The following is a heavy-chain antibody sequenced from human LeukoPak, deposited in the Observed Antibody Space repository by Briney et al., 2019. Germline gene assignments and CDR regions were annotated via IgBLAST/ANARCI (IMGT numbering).Heavy chain of an antibody. CDR3: ARDSPSRAGTNY. D-gene: IGHD6-13*01. CDR2: IYTSGST. V-gene: IGHV4-61*02. Sequence: TLSLTCTVSGGSISSGSYYWSWIRQPAGKGLEWIGRIYTSGSTNYNPSLKSRVTISVDTSKNQFSLKLSSVTAADTAVYYCARDSPSRAGTNYWGQGTLVTVSS. CDR1: GGSISSGSYY. J-gene: IGHJ4*02.